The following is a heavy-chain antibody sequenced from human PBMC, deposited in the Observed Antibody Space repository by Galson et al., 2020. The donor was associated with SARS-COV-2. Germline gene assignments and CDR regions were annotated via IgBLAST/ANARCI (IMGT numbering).Heavy chain of an antibody. CDR3: VRDRYCTSTTCYNWFDL. Sequence: GGSLRLSCAASGFAFSTFGMHWVRQAPGKGLEWVSFIWFDGSNEYYADSVKGRFTVSRDNSKNTLYLQMNSLRDEDTAVYYCVRDRYCTSTTCYNWFDLWGQGTLVTVSS. CDR1: GFAFSTFG. D-gene: IGHD2-2*01. J-gene: IGHJ5*02. CDR2: IWFDGSNE. V-gene: IGHV3-33*01.